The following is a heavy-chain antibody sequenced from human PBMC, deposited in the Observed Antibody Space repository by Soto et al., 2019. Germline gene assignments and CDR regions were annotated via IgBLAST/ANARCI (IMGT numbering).Heavy chain of an antibody. V-gene: IGHV3-21*01. CDR2: IRGSSSYI. CDR3: ARDGAYCSGTGCRDYYHYMDV. J-gene: IGHJ6*03. CDR1: GFSFSDYS. D-gene: IGHD2-2*01. Sequence: EVQLVESGGGLVKLGGSLRLSCAASGFSFSDYSMNWVRQAPGKGLEWVSSIRGSSSYIYYADSLKGRVTVSRDNAEKSLYLQMNSLRAEDTAVYYCARDGAYCSGTGCRDYYHYMDVWGKGTTVTVSS.